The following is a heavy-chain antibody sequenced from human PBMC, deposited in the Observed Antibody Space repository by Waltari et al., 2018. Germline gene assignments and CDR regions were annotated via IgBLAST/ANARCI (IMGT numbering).Heavy chain of an antibody. D-gene: IGHD6-19*01. CDR2: VITIFGTA. J-gene: IGHJ4*02. CDR1: GGTFSSYA. CDR3: ARGNIAVAGRAPYYFDY. V-gene: IGHV1-69*01. Sequence: QVQLVQSGAEVKKPGSSVKVSCKASGGTFSSYAISWVRQAPGQGLEWMGGVITIFGTANYAQKFQGRVTMTADESTSTAYMELSSLRSEDTAVYYCARGNIAVAGRAPYYFDYWGQGTLVTISS.